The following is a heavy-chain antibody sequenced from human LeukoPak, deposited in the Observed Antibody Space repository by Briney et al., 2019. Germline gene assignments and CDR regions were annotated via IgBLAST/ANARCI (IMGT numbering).Heavy chain of an antibody. Sequence: GGSLRLSCAASGFTFSNNYMSWVRQAPGKGLEWVSVIYSGGNTYYADSVKGRFTISRDNSKNTLFLQMNSLRAEDTAVYYCAREDTAGQSFDYWGQGTLVTVSS. J-gene: IGHJ4*02. CDR1: GFTFSNNY. D-gene: IGHD5-18*01. CDR3: AREDTAGQSFDY. CDR2: IYSGGNT. V-gene: IGHV3-53*01.